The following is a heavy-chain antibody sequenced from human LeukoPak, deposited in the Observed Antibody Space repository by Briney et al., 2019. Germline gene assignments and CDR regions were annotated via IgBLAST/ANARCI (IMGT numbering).Heavy chain of an antibody. CDR3: ASPGDFWSGYPAGGYYYMDV. J-gene: IGHJ6*03. CDR1: GGTFSSYA. D-gene: IGHD3-3*01. Sequence: GSSVKVSCKASGGTFSSYAISWVRQAPGRGLEWMGGIIPIFGTANYAQKFQGRVTITTDESTSTAYMELSSLRSEDTAVYYCASPGDFWSGYPAGGYYYMDVWGKGTTVTVSS. CDR2: IIPIFGTA. V-gene: IGHV1-69*05.